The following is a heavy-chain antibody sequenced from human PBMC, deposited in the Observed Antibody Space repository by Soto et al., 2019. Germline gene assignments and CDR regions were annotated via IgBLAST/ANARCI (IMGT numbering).Heavy chain of an antibody. CDR1: GGSFSGYY. Sequence: SETLSLTCAVYGGSFSGYYWSWIRQPPGKGLEWIGEINHSGSTNYNPSLKSRVTISVDTSKNQFSLKLSSVTAADTAVYYCARGVVVDNWFDPWGQGTLVTVSS. D-gene: IGHD2-2*01. J-gene: IGHJ5*02. CDR3: ARGVVVDNWFDP. CDR2: INHSGST. V-gene: IGHV4-34*01.